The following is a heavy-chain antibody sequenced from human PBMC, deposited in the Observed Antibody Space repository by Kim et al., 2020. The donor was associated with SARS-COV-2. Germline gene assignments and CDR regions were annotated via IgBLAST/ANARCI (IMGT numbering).Heavy chain of an antibody. D-gene: IGHD3-10*01. CDR2: INPNSGGT. J-gene: IGHJ6*02. Sequence: ASVKVSCKASGYTFTGYYMHWVRQAPGQGLEWMGWINPNSGGTNYAQKFQGWVTMTRDTSISTAYMELSRLRSDDTAVYYCARTVVRGVIRYGMDVWGQGTTVTVSS. V-gene: IGHV1-2*04. CDR3: ARTVVRGVIRYGMDV. CDR1: GYTFTGYY.